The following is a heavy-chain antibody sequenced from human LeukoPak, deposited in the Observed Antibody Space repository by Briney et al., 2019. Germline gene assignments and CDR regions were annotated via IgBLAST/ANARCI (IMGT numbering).Heavy chain of an antibody. V-gene: IGHV4-4*07. CDR3: ARDFWSGYNVYYYYYMDV. CDR1: GGSISSCY. CDR2: IYTSGST. D-gene: IGHD3-3*01. J-gene: IGHJ6*03. Sequence: SETLSLTCTVSGGSISSCYWSWIRQPAGKGLEWIGRIYTSGSTNYNPSLKSRVTMSVDTSKNQFSLKLSSATAADTAVYYCARDFWSGYNVYYYYYMDVWGKGTTVTVSS.